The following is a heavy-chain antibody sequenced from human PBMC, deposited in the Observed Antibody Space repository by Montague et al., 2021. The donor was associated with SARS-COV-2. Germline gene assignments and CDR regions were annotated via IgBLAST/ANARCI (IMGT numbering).Heavy chain of an antibody. Sequence: SETLSLTCTVSGGSTASHYWNWIRNSPGKRPERICYVYYNGDTKYKPSLQSQVTISIDTSENQFSLRLNSVAVADTAVYFCARGWAFDPWGQGRLVTVSS. V-gene: IGHV4-59*08. J-gene: IGHJ3*01. D-gene: IGHD6-19*01. CDR2: VYYNGDT. CDR1: GGSTASHY. CDR3: ARGWAFDP.